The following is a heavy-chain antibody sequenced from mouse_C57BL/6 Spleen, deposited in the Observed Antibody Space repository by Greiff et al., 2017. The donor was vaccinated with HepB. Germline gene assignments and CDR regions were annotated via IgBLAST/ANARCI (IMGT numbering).Heavy chain of an antibody. J-gene: IGHJ4*01. CDR3: ASISPDGYYYYYAMDY. D-gene: IGHD2-3*01. CDR2: ISGGGGNT. Sequence: DVHLVESGGGLVKPGGSLKLSCAASGFTFSSYTMSWVRQTPEKRLEWVATISGGGGNTYYPDSVKGRFPISRDNAKNTLYLQMSSLRSEDTALYYCASISPDGYYYYYAMDYWGQGTSVTVSS. CDR1: GFTFSSYT. V-gene: IGHV5-9*01.